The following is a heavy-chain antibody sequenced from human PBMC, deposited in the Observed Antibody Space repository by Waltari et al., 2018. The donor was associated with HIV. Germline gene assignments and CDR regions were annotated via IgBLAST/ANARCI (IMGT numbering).Heavy chain of an antibody. J-gene: IGHJ5*02. CDR1: GGSISSGGYY. CDR3: AREGAQGSARIKGKSYNWFDP. V-gene: IGHV4-31*03. D-gene: IGHD5-18*01. CDR2: IYYSGST. Sequence: QVQLQESGPGLVKPSQTLSLTCTVSGGSISSGGYYWSWIRQHPGKGLEWIGYIYYSGSTYYNPSLKGRVTRSGDTSKNQFSLKLSSVTAADTAVYYCAREGAQGSARIKGKSYNWFDPWGQGTLVTVSS.